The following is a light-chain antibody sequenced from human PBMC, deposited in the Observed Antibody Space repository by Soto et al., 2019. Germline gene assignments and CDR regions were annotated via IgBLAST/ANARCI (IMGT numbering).Light chain of an antibody. Sequence: QSVLTQPPSASGTPGQRVAISCSGGSSDIGSNPVTWYLHLPGAAPKLLIYRDNQRPSGVPDRFSGSKSGTSASLTISGLQSEDEADYFCSAWDDNIDGPVFGGGTKVTVL. V-gene: IGLV1-44*01. CDR2: RDN. CDR3: SAWDDNIDGPV. J-gene: IGLJ2*01. CDR1: SSDIGSNP.